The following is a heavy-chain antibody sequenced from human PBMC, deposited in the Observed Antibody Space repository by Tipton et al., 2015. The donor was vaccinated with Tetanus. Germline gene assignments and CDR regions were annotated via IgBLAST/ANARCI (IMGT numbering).Heavy chain of an antibody. CDR3: ARGRGYESPYYYYGMDV. V-gene: IGHV3-33*01. D-gene: IGHD5-12*01. Sequence: RSLRLSCAASGFSFSSYTMHWVRQAPGKGLEWLALIWYDGSDIYPDSLRGRLTISRDNSKNTVYLQMNSLRAEDTAVYYCARGRGYESPYYYYGMDVWGQGTTVTVSS. CDR1: GFSFSSYT. CDR2: IWYDGSDI. J-gene: IGHJ6*02.